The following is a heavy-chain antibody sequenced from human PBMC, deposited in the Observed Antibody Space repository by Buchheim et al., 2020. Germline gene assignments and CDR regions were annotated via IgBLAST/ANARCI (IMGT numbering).Heavy chain of an antibody. V-gene: IGHV1-69*06. CDR3: ATDLRGGYFDF. CDR2: IIPILGTT. D-gene: IGHD4-23*01. Sequence: QVLLVQSGADMKKPGSSVKVSCMASGDTLSTYAITWVRQAPGQGLQWMGGIIPILGTTTYSQKFRGRVTLTADKSTSTANMELSRLTSEDTAIYYCATDLRGGYFDFWGQGTL. J-gene: IGHJ4*02. CDR1: GDTLSTYA.